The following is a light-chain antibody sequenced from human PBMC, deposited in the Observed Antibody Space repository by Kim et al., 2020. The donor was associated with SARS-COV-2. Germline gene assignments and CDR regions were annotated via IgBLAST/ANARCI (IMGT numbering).Light chain of an antibody. Sequence: QRVHTSCTGGTSNSAAGYDVHWYQQLPVAAPKLLIYGNNKRPSGVPDRLSAAKSGTSASLASTGLQAEDEADYYCQSYDSSLSAYVFGTGTKVTVL. CDR3: QSYDSSLSAYV. J-gene: IGLJ1*01. CDR1: TSNSAAGYD. V-gene: IGLV1-40*01. CDR2: GNN.